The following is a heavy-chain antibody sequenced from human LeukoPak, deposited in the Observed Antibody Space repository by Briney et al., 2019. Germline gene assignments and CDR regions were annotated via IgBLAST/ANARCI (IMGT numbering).Heavy chain of an antibody. J-gene: IGHJ4*02. CDR2: INPNSGGT. Sequence: ASVKVSCKASGYTFTGYYIHWVRQAPGQGLEWMGCINPNSGGTNYAQKFQGRVTMTRDTSISTAYMELSRLTSDGTAVYYCARGAEFDYWGQGTLVTVSS. CDR3: ARGAEFDY. CDR1: GYTFTGYY. V-gene: IGHV1-2*02.